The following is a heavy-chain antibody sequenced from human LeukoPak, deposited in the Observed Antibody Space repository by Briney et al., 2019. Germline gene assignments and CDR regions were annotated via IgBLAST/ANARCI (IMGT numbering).Heavy chain of an antibody. Sequence: PSETLSLTCAVYGGSFSGYYWSWLRQPPGKGLEWSGEINHSGSTNYNPSLRSRVTISVDTSKNQFSLKLSSVTAADTAVYYCARAGNYGSGSGYYYYMDVWGKGTTVTVSS. D-gene: IGHD3-10*01. J-gene: IGHJ6*03. V-gene: IGHV4-34*01. CDR3: ARAGNYGSGSGYYYYMDV. CDR1: GGSFSGYY. CDR2: INHSGST.